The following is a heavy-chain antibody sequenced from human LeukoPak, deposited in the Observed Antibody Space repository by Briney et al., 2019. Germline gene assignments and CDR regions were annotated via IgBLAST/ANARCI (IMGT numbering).Heavy chain of an antibody. V-gene: IGHV3-23*01. Sequence: ETLSLTCAVSGYSISSGYYWGWVRQPPGKGLEWVSAISGSGGSTYYADSVKGRFTISRDNSKNTLYLQMNSLRAEDTAVYYCAKGGWCSSTSCRLYYYYYYYMDVWGKGTTVTVSS. CDR1: GYSISSGYY. J-gene: IGHJ6*03. CDR2: ISGSGGST. D-gene: IGHD2-2*01. CDR3: AKGGWCSSTSCRLYYYYYYYMDV.